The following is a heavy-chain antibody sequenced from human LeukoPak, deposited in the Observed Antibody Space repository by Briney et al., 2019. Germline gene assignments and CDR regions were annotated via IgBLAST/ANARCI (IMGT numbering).Heavy chain of an antibody. D-gene: IGHD1-14*01. CDR3: ARDVDGNLDY. CDR1: GFTFSTFW. V-gene: IGHV3-7*01. J-gene: IGHJ4*02. CDR2: MKHDRSAK. Sequence: PGGSLTPSCVGSGFTFSTFWMAWVRQAPGKGLEWVANMKHDRSAKHYMDSVKGRFTISRDNAKNSLYLHMNSLRAEDTAVYYCARDVDGNLDYWGQGTLVTVSS.